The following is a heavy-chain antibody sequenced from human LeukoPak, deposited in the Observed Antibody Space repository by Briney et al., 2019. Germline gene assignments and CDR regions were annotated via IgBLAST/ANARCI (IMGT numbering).Heavy chain of an antibody. CDR3: ARETYDSSGYYYHWFDP. Sequence: SVTVSCTASGGTFSSYAISWVRQAPGQGLEWMGGIIPIFGTANYAQKFQGRVTITADESTSTAYMELSSLRSEDTAVYYCARETYDSSGYYYHWFDPWGQGTLVTVSS. CDR2: IIPIFGTA. J-gene: IGHJ5*02. CDR1: GGTFSSYA. V-gene: IGHV1-69*13. D-gene: IGHD3-22*01.